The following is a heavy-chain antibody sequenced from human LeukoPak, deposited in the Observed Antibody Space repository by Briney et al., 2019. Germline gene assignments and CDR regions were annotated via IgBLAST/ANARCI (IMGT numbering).Heavy chain of an antibody. CDR2: INHSGST. V-gene: IGHV4-39*07. CDR1: GGSISSSSYY. J-gene: IGHJ6*03. CDR3: ARLGELPRYYYYYYMDV. D-gene: IGHD3-10*01. Sequence: SETLSLTCTVSGGSISSSSYYWGRLRQPPGKGLEWLGEINHSGSTNYNPSLKSRVTISVDTSKNQFSLKLSSVTAADTAVYYCARLGELPRYYYYYYMDVWGKGTTVTVSS.